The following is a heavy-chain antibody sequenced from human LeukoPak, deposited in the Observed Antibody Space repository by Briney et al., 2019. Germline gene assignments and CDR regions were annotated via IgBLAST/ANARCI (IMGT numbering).Heavy chain of an antibody. V-gene: IGHV1-2*06. CDR2: INPNSGGT. J-gene: IGHJ4*02. CDR1: GYAFTGYY. CDR3: ARDGRWNVDPLDY. D-gene: IGHD1-1*01. Sequence: ASVKVSCKASGYAFTGYYMQWVRQAPGQGLEWMGRINPNSGGTNYAQKFQGRVTMTRGTSISTAYMELSRLRSEDTAVYYCARDGRWNVDPLDYWGQGTLVTVSS.